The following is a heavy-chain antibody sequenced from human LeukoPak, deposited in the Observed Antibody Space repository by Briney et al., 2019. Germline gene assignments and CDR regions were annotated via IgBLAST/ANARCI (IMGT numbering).Heavy chain of an antibody. D-gene: IGHD3-10*01. CDR1: GDSINSGGYY. Sequence: PSETLSLTCTVSGDSINSGGYYWSWIRQHPGRGLEGFGLIYYTGYTYSNPSLKSRFAISLDTSKNQFSLKLNSVTAADTAVYYCARDPGGFGELFGTSGLDVWGQGTTVLVSS. CDR2: IYYTGYT. CDR3: ARDPGGFGELFGTSGLDV. V-gene: IGHV4-31*03. J-gene: IGHJ6*02.